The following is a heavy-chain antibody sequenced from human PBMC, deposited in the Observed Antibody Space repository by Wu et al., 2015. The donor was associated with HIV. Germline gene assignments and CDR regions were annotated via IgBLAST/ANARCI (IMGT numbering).Heavy chain of an antibody. J-gene: IGHJ4*02. V-gene: IGHV1-69*05. CDR1: GGTFSTYA. CDR2: IIPIFDTT. Sequence: QVQLVQSEAEVKKPGSSVKVSCKASGGTFSTYAISWVRQAPGQGLEWVGGIIPIFDTTNYAQKFQGRVTITTDESTSTAYMEVNSLRSEDTAVYYCVYYYDSSGYYFDYWGQGTLVIVSS. D-gene: IGHD3-22*01. CDR3: VYYYDSSGYYFDY.